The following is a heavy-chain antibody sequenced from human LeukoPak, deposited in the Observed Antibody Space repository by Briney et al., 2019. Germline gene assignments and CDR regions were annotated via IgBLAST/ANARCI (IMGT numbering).Heavy chain of an antibody. V-gene: IGHV4-4*07. CDR1: GDSMINNY. J-gene: IGHJ5*02. CDR2: IYSNGYA. CDR3: AKDWGSSGPFAP. D-gene: IGHD6-19*01. Sequence: PSETLSLTCTVSGDSMINNYWTWIRQPAGEGLEWIGQIYSNGYAIYNPSLKSRVTMSVDTSKKQFSLKLSSVTAADTAVYYCAKDWGSSGPFAPWGQGSLVTVSS.